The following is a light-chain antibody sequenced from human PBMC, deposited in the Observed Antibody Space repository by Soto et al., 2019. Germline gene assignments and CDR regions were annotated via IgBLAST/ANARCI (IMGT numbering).Light chain of an antibody. V-gene: IGLV2-11*01. CDR1: DSDVGTYNY. J-gene: IGLJ1*01. CDR3: CSYAGRYIYV. Sequence: QSALTQPRSVCGSPGQSVTISCTGTDSDVGTYNYVSWYQQHPGKAPKLMIYDVSKRPSGVPDRFSGSKSGNTASLTISGLQAEDEADYYCCSYAGRYIYVFGTGTKVTAL. CDR2: DVS.